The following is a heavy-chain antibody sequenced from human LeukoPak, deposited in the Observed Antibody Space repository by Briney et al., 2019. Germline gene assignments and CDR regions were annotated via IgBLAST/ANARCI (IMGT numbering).Heavy chain of an antibody. CDR1: GFTFSSYE. CDR3: ARGGSLGY. V-gene: IGHV3-48*03. D-gene: IGHD6-19*01. Sequence: GGSLRLSCAASGFTFSSYEMNWVGQAPGKGLEWVSKISSSGSAIYYADSVKGRFTISRDNAKSSLYLQMNSLRVEDTAIYYCARGGSLGYWGQGTLVTVSS. CDR2: ISSSGSAI. J-gene: IGHJ4*02.